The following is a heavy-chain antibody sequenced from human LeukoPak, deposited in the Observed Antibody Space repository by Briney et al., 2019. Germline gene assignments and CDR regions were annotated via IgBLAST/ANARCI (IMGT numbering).Heavy chain of an antibody. D-gene: IGHD5-18*01. J-gene: IGHJ5*02. Sequence: PSETLSLTCTVSGYSISSGYYWGWIRQPTGKGLEWIGSIYHSGSTYYNPSLKSRVSISVDTSKNQFSLKLSSVTAADTAVYYCARSGTAMVTNGAAFDPWGQGTLVTVSS. CDR2: IYHSGST. CDR1: GYSISSGYY. CDR3: ARSGTAMVTNGAAFDP. V-gene: IGHV4-38-2*02.